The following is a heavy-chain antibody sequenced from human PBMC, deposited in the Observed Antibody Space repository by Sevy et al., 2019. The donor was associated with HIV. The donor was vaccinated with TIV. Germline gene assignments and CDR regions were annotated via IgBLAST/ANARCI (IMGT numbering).Heavy chain of an antibody. CDR2: IGRSSSHI. CDR3: ARDKEGNGNAYFDY. CDR1: GFTFRSYF. Sequence: GGSLRLSCESSGFTFRSYFISWVRQSPGKGLEWVASIGRSSSHIYYADSVKGPFTISRDNGKNSLYLQMNSLRVDDTAIYYCARDKEGNGNAYFDYWGQAALLTVSS. D-gene: IGHD3-16*01. V-gene: IGHV3-21*06. J-gene: IGHJ4*02.